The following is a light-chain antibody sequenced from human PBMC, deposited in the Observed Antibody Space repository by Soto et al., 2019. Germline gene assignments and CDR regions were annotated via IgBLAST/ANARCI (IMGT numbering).Light chain of an antibody. V-gene: IGLV2-11*01. J-gene: IGLJ1*01. CDR2: DGN. CDR3: QSYDSSLSYV. CDR1: SSDVDDYRY. Sequence: QSVLAQPRSVSGSPGQLLTISCTGTSSDVDDYRYVSWYQQYPGKAPKLVIYDGNKRPSGVPDRFSGSNSGNTASLTISGLQAGDEADYYCQSYDSSLSYVFGTGTKVTVL.